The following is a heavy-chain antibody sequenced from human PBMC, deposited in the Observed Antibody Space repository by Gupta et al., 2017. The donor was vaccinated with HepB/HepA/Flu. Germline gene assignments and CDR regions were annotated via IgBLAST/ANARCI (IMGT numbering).Heavy chain of an antibody. CDR3: AREEQQLRLVDV. D-gene: IGHD6-13*01. CDR2: ISSSSSYI. J-gene: IGHJ6*04. V-gene: IGHV3-21*01. CDR1: GFTFSSYS. Sequence: EVQLVESGGGLVKPGGSLRLSCAASGFTFSSYSMNWVRQAPGKGLDWVSSISSSSSYIYYADSVKGRFTISRDNAKNSLYLQMNSLRAEDTAVYYCAREEQQLRLVDVWGKGTTVTVSS.